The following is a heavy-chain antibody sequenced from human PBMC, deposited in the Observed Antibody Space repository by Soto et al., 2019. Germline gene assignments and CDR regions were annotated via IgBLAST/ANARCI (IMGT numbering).Heavy chain of an antibody. CDR2: ISQSGST. CDR3: ARAPKVSGSSQTRPDF. D-gene: IGHD6-6*01. CDR1: SGSFSGFY. J-gene: IGHJ4*02. V-gene: IGHV4-34*01. Sequence: PSETLSLTCSIYSGSFSGFYWSWIRPPPGKRLEWIGEISQSGSTNYNPSLKSRVSISVDTSKNQFSLNLTSVTAADTAVYYCARAPKVSGSSQTRPDFWGQGALVTVSS.